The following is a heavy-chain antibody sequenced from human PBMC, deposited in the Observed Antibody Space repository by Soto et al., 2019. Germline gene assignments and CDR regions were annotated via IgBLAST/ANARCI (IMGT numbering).Heavy chain of an antibody. J-gene: IGHJ4*02. CDR2: IYYSDNT. CDR3: ARSLTLRSAPTSAAAGL. V-gene: IGHV4-59*01. D-gene: IGHD6-13*01. CDR1: GGSISTYY. Sequence: QVQLQESGPGLVKPSETLSLTCTVSGGSISTYYWSWIQQPPGQGLEWIGYIYYSDNTNYNPSLNNRVTMSLDTSKNQFSLNLRSVIAADTAVYYCARSLTLRSAPTSAAAGLWGRGTLVTVSS.